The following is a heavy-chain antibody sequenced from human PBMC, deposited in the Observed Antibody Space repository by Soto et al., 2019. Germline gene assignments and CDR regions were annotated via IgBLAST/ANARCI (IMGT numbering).Heavy chain of an antibody. CDR3: ASSERYCSGGSCYYYYGMDV. CDR1: GFTFSSYA. D-gene: IGHD2-15*01. J-gene: IGHJ6*02. V-gene: IGHV3-30-3*01. Sequence: GGSLRLSCAASGFTFSSYAMHWVRQAPGKGLEWVAVISYDGSNKYYADSVKGRFTISRDNSKNTLYLQMNSLRAEDTAVYYCASSERYCSGGSCYYYYGMDVWGQGTTVTVSS. CDR2: ISYDGSNK.